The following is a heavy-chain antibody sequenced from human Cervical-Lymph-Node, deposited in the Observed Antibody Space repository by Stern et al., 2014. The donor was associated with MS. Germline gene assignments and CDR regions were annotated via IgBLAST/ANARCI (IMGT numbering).Heavy chain of an antibody. CDR2: ISSSGSSI. D-gene: IGHD6-19*01. V-gene: IGHV3-11*01. CDR3: ARGDRAVTGAIDY. CDR1: GFIFSDYY. J-gene: IGHJ4*02. Sequence: VQLVESGGGLVKPGGSLRLSCAASGFIFSDYYMSWIRRAPGKGLEWVSYISSSGSSIFYADSGKGRFTISRDNAENSLYLQMNSLRAEDTAVYYCARGDRAVTGAIDYWGQGTLVTVSS.